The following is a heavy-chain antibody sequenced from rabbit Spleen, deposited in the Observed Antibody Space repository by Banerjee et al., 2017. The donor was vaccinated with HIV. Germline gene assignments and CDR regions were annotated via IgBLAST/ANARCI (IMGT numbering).Heavy chain of an antibody. CDR3: VRDTGSSFSSYGMDL. J-gene: IGHJ6*01. D-gene: IGHD8-1*01. CDR1: GIDFSSYYY. V-gene: IGHV1S45*01. Sequence: QQQLEESGGGLVKPGGTLTLTCKASGIDFSSYYYMCWVRQAPGKGLEWIACIYTSSGSTYYASWAKGRFTISETSSTTVTLQMTSLTAADTATYFCVRDTGSSFSSYGMDLWGPGTLVTV. CDR2: IYTSSGST.